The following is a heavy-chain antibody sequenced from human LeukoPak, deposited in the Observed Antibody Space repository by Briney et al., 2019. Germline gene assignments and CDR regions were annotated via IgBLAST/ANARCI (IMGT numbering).Heavy chain of an antibody. V-gene: IGHV4-59*08. J-gene: IGHJ4*02. Sequence: SETLSLTCTVSGGSMSSYSWSWIRQPPGEGLEWIGFIYYSGSTNYNPSLKSRVTISVDTSKNQFSLKVNSVTAADTAVYYCARHRTNGWGLDYWAQETLVTVSS. D-gene: IGHD6-19*01. CDR1: GGSMSSYS. CDR2: IYYSGST. CDR3: ARHRTNGWGLDY.